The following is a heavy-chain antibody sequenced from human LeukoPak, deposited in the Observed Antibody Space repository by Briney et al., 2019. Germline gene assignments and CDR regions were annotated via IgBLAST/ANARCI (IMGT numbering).Heavy chain of an antibody. CDR3: ARLATVTTNY. CDR2: INHSGST. J-gene: IGHJ4*02. Sequence: ASETLSLTCTVSGGSISSSYYYWGWIRQPPGKGLEWIGEINHSGSTNYNPSLKSRVTISVDTSKNQFSLKLSSVTAADTAVYYCARLATVTTNYWGQGTLVTVSS. CDR1: GGSISSSYYY. V-gene: IGHV4-39*07. D-gene: IGHD4-17*01.